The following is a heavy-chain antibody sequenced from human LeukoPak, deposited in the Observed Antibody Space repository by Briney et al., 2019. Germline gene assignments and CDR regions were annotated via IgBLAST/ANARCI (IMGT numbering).Heavy chain of an antibody. J-gene: IGHJ4*02. D-gene: IGHD1-26*01. Sequence: PGGSLRLSCAASGFTFSSYSMNWVRQAPGKGLEWVSSISSSSSYIYYADSVKGRFTISRDNAKNSLYLQMNSLRAEDTAVYYCARDPEGATGIDYWGQGTLVTVSS. CDR2: ISSSSSYI. V-gene: IGHV3-21*01. CDR3: ARDPEGATGIDY. CDR1: GFTFSSYS.